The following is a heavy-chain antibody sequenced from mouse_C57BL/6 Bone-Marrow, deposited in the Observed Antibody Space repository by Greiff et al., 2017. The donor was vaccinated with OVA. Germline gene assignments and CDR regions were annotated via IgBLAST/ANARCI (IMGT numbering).Heavy chain of an antibody. CDR1: GYTFTSYW. CDR2: IHPNSGST. CDR3: ANYYAPYYFDY. D-gene: IGHD1-1*01. J-gene: IGHJ2*01. V-gene: IGHV1-64*01. Sequence: QVHVKQPGAELVKPGASVKLSCKASGYTFTSYWMHWVKQRPGQGLEWIGMIHPNSGSTNYNEKFKSKATLTVDKSSSTAYMQLSSLTSEDSAVYYCANYYAPYYFDYWGQGTTLTVSS.